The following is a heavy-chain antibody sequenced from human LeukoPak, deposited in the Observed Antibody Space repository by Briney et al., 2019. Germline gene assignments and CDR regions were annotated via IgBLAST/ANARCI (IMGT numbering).Heavy chain of an antibody. CDR3: ARSWFGEGGRYFDY. CDR1: GDSIRGFY. J-gene: IGHJ4*02. D-gene: IGHD3-10*01. V-gene: IGHV4-59*01. CDR2: FYYSGDT. Sequence: SETLSLTCNVSGDSIRGFYWGWIRQPPGKGLEWIGYFYYSGDTNYNPALESRVIISVDTSKNQFSLKLSSLTTADTAVYYCARSWFGEGGRYFDYWGQGTLVTVSS.